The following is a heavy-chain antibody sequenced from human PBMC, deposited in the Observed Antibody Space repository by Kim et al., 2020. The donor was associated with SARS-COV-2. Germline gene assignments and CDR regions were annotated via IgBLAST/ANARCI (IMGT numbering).Heavy chain of an antibody. J-gene: IGHJ5*02. D-gene: IGHD2-15*01. Sequence: ASVKVSCKASGYTFTSYDINWVRQATGQGLEWMGWMNPNSGNTGYAQKFQGRVTMTRNTSISTAYMELSSLRSEDTAVYYCARVRYCSSPLVLGCGFDPWGQGTLVTVSS. CDR1: GYTFTSYD. CDR2: MNPNSGNT. V-gene: IGHV1-8*01. CDR3: ARVRYCSSPLVLGCGFDP.